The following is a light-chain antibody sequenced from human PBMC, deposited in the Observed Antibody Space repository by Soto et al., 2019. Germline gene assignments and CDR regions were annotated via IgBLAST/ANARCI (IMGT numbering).Light chain of an antibody. CDR2: DAS. J-gene: IGKJ3*01. CDR1: QSVTTY. Sequence: EITLTQSPATLSLSPGERASLSCRASQSVTTYLAWYQHQPGQPPRLLIYDASTRATGIPDRFSGSGSGTDFNLTISSLEPEDFGVYYYQQRSNCTPIITFGPGTKVDL. V-gene: IGKV3-11*01. CDR3: QQRSNCTPIIT.